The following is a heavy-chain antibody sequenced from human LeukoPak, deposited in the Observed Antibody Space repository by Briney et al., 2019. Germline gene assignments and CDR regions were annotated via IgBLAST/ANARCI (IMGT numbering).Heavy chain of an antibody. D-gene: IGHD5-24*01. CDR2: IYYSGNT. CDR1: GGSISSYY. J-gene: IGHJ3*02. Sequence: NSSETLSLTCTVSGGSISSYYWNWIRQPPGKGLEWIGYIYYSGNTNYNPSLKSRVTISVDTSKNQFSLKLSSVTAADTAVYYCAGRLWRRDGYNLSAFDIWGQGTMVTVSS. V-gene: IGHV4-59*01. CDR3: AGRLWRRDGYNLSAFDI.